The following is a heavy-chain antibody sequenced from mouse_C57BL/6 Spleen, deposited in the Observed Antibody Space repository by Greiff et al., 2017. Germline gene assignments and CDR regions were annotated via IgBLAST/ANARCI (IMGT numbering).Heavy chain of an antibody. CDR3: ARSSITTVVATDY. Sequence: QVQLKQSGAELMKPGASVKLSCKATGYTFTGYWIEWVKQRPGHGLEWIGEILPGSGSTNYNEKFKGTATFTADTSSTTAYMQLSSLTTEDSAIYDGARSSITTVVATDYWGQGTTLTVSS. J-gene: IGHJ2*01. CDR2: ILPGSGST. V-gene: IGHV1-9*01. D-gene: IGHD1-1*01. CDR1: GYTFTGYW.